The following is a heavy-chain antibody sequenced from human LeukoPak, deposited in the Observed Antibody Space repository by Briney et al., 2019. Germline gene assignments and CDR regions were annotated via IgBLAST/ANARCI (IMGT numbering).Heavy chain of an antibody. V-gene: IGHV3-74*01. CDR2: IDPDGNT. D-gene: IGHD3-10*01. CDR3: AKDHGSGSYYNLPDY. Sequence: GGSLRLSCAASGFTLSNSWMHWVRQAPGKGLVWVSRIDPDGNTDYADSVKGRFTISRDNSKNTLYLQMNSLRAEDTAFYYCAKDHGSGSYYNLPDYWGQGTLVTVSS. CDR1: GFTLSNSW. J-gene: IGHJ4*02.